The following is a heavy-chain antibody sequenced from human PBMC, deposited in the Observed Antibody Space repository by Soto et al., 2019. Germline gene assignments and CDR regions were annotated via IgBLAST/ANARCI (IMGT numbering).Heavy chain of an antibody. V-gene: IGHV3-15*07. D-gene: IGHD2-15*01. Sequence: EVQLVESGGGLVKPGGSLRLSCAASGFTFSKVWMNWVRQAPGKGLEWVGHIKSNSDGGTTDHAAPVKGRFTISRVDSKNTLYLQMNTLKTEATAVSYCSTGFWATCSGDSGQGAVWGQGTAVSVSS. CDR3: STGFWATCSGDSGQGAV. J-gene: IGHJ6*02. CDR1: GFTFSKVW. CDR2: IKSNSDGGTT.